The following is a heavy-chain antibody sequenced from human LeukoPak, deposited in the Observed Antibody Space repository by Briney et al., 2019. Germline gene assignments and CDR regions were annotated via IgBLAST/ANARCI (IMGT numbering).Heavy chain of an antibody. Sequence: ASVKVSCKASGGTFSSYAISWVRQAPGQGLEWMGGIIPIFGTVNYAQKFQGRVTITADKSTSTAYMELSSLRSEDTAVYYCARRKAYYYDSSGYYPQRGSPPYYFDYWGQGTLVTVSS. CDR2: IIPIFGTV. CDR1: GGTFSSYA. D-gene: IGHD3-22*01. CDR3: ARRKAYYYDSSGYYPQRGSPPYYFDY. J-gene: IGHJ4*02. V-gene: IGHV1-69*06.